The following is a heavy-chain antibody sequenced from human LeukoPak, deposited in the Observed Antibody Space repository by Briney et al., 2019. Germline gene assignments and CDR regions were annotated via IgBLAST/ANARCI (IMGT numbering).Heavy chain of an antibody. CDR1: GGSISSSSYY. D-gene: IGHD1-26*01. Sequence: SETLSLTCTVSGGSISSSSYYWGWIRQPPGKGLEWIGSIYYSGSTYYNPSLKSRVTISVDTSKNQFSLKLSSVTAADTAVYYCATEAVGATYNWFDPWGQGTLVTVSS. CDR3: ATEAVGATYNWFDP. CDR2: IYYSGST. J-gene: IGHJ5*02. V-gene: IGHV4-39*07.